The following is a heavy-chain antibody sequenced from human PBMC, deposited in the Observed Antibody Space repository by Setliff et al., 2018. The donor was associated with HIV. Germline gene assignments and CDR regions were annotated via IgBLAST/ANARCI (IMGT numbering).Heavy chain of an antibody. D-gene: IGHD2-21*01. CDR3: ARDPVSDNSATPYYFDY. Sequence: SVKVSCKASGGTFSTYAISWVRQAPGQGLEWMGGIIPIFGTAKYDQRFQGRVTITAAETTSTAYMELSSLRSEDTAVYFCARDPVSDNSATPYYFDYWGQGTLVTVSS. V-gene: IGHV1-69*13. CDR2: IIPIFGTA. CDR1: GGTFSTYA. J-gene: IGHJ4*02.